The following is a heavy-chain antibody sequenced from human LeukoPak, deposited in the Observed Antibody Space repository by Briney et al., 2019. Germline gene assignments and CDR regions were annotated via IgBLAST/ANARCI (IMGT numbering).Heavy chain of an antibody. CDR2: ITPFFGVA. Sequence: SVKVSCKASGGNFGNYVIHWVRQAPGQGLEWMGRITPFFGVANYAQTFQDRVTFTADKITNTAYMQIRSLKSEDTAVYFCARDTNEEYSSSSDGLAVWGQGTTVTVSS. J-gene: IGHJ6*02. V-gene: IGHV1-69*04. CDR1: GGNFGNYV. CDR3: ARDTNEEYSSSSDGLAV. D-gene: IGHD6-6*01.